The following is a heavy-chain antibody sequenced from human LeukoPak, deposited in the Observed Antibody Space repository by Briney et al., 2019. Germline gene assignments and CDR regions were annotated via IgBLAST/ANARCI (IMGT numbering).Heavy chain of an antibody. CDR1: GFTFSSYS. CDR3: ARAYCSSTSCYSSYYGMDV. J-gene: IGHJ6*02. V-gene: IGHV3-21*01. Sequence: PGGSLRLSCAASGFTFSSYSMNWVRQAPGKGLEWVSSISSSSSYIYYADSVKGRFTISRDNAKNSLYLQMNSLRAEDTAVYYCARAYCSSTSCYSSYYGMDVWGQGTTVTVSS. CDR2: ISSSSSYI. D-gene: IGHD2-2*02.